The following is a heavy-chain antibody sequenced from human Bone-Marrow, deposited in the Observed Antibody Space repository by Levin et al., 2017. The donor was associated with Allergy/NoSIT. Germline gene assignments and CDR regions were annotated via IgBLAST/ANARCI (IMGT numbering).Heavy chain of an antibody. CDR3: ASGCGGDCYS. V-gene: IGHV3-20*04. Sequence: GGSLRLSCVYSGSNFEDYGMIWVRQVPGQGLEWVSGINWNGAVTGYADSVKGRFTISRDKSEKILVLQMNSLRPEDTAVYYCASGCGGDCYSWGQGTLVTVSS. CDR1: GSNFEDYG. CDR2: INWNGAVT. D-gene: IGHD2-21*02. J-gene: IGHJ4*02.